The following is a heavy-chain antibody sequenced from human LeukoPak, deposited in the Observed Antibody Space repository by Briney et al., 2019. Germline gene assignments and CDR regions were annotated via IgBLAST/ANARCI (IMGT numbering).Heavy chain of an antibody. CDR3: AADLFASDLRGVIGSNWFDP. CDR2: IVVGSGNT. Sequence: SVKVSCKASGFTFTSSAMQWVRQARGQRLEWIGWIVVGSGNTNYAQKFQERVTITRDMSTSTAYMELSSLRSEDTAVYYCAADLFASDLRGVIGSNWFDPWGQGTLVTVSS. CDR1: GFTFTSSA. V-gene: IGHV1-58*02. D-gene: IGHD3-16*02. J-gene: IGHJ5*02.